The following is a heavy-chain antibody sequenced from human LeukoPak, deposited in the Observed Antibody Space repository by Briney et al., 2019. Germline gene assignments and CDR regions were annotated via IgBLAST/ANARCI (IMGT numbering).Heavy chain of an antibody. V-gene: IGHV1-2*02. J-gene: IGHJ4*02. CDR3: AREGSGWYGNFDY. Sequence: ASVKVSCKASAYTFTGYYMHWVRQAPGQRLEWMGWINPDSGGTDYAQKFQGRVTMTRDTSISTAYMEVSRLRSDDTAVYYCAREGSGWYGNFDYWGQGTLVTVSS. CDR2: INPDSGGT. CDR1: AYTFTGYY. D-gene: IGHD6-19*01.